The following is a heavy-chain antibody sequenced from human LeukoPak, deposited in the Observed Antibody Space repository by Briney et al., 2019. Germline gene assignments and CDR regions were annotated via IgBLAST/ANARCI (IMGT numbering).Heavy chain of an antibody. Sequence: SETLSLTCTVSGGSISSSSYYWGWIRQPPGKGLEWIGSIYYSGGTYYNPSLKSRVTISVDTSKNQFSLKLSSVTAADTAVYYCARSSVGAEGYFDYWGQGTLVTVSS. V-gene: IGHV4-39*01. CDR3: ARSSVGAEGYFDY. CDR2: IYYSGGT. CDR1: GGSISSSSYY. J-gene: IGHJ4*02. D-gene: IGHD1-26*01.